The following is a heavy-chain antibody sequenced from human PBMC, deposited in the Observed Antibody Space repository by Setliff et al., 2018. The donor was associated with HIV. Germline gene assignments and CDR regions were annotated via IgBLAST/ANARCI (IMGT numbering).Heavy chain of an antibody. V-gene: IGHV4-4*07. Sequence: NPSETLSLTCTVSGDSSSSYYCNWIRQPAGKGLEWIGHMYISGSTNYNPSLKSRVTMSLDTSKNQFSLRLKSVTAADSAVYYCARERRWLQDYYYYIDVWGNGTTVTVSS. D-gene: IGHD5-18*01. J-gene: IGHJ6*03. CDR1: GDSSSSYY. CDR3: ARERRWLQDYYYYIDV. CDR2: MYISGST.